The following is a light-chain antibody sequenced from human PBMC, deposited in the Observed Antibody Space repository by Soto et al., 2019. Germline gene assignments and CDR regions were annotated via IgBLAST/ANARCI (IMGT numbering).Light chain of an antibody. J-gene: IGLJ1*01. CDR1: SSDVGGYNY. Sequence: QSALTQPASVSGSPGQSITISCTGTSSDVGGYNYVSWYQQHPGKAPKLMIYEVSNRPSGVSNRFSGSKSGNTASLTISGLPAEDEADYYCSSYTSRSIDFFGTGTKLTVL. CDR3: SSYTSRSIDF. V-gene: IGLV2-14*01. CDR2: EVS.